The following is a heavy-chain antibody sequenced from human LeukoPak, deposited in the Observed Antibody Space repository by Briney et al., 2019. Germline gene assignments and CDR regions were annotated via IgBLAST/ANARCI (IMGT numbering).Heavy chain of an antibody. V-gene: IGHV3-20*04. CDR3: ARFYYYDSSGYYPPYYFDY. J-gene: IGHJ4*02. CDR2: INWNDGST. Sequence: AGGSLRLSCAASGFTFDDYGMSWVRQAPGKGLEWVSGINWNDGSTGYADSVKGRFTISRDNAKNSLYLQMNSLRAEDTALYYCARFYYYDSSGYYPPYYFDYWGQGTLVTVSS. CDR1: GFTFDDYG. D-gene: IGHD3-22*01.